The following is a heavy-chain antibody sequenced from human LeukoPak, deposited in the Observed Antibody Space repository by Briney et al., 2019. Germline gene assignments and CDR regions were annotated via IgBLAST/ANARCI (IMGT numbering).Heavy chain of an antibody. CDR3: AKRDFWSGQYYFDY. Sequence: GGSLRLSCAASGFTFSSYAMSWVRQAPGMGLEWVSAISGSGGSTYYADSVKGRFTISRDNSKNTLYLQMNSLRAEDTAVYYCAKRDFWSGQYYFDYWGQGTLVTVSS. CDR2: ISGSGGST. V-gene: IGHV3-23*01. J-gene: IGHJ4*02. D-gene: IGHD3-3*01. CDR1: GFTFSSYA.